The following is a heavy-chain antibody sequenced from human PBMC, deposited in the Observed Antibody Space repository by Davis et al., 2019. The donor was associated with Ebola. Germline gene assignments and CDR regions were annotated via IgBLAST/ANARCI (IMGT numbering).Heavy chain of an antibody. Sequence: MPSETLSLTCTVSGGSISSSSYYWGWIRQPPGKGLEWIGYIYYSGSTNCNPSLKSRVTISVDTSKNQFSLKLSSVTAADTAVYYCARHDQFLEWLLFNYWGQGTLVTVSS. CDR1: GGSISSSSYY. J-gene: IGHJ4*02. CDR3: ARHDQFLEWLLFNY. D-gene: IGHD3-3*01. V-gene: IGHV4-61*05. CDR2: IYYSGST.